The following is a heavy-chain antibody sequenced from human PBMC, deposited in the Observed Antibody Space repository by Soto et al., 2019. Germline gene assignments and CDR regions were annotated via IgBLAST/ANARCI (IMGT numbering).Heavy chain of an antibody. CDR1: GDSISTSNYY. V-gene: IGHV4-39*07. CDR2: LFYSGGT. CDR3: ARRGGGDYLFDS. D-gene: IGHD4-17*01. J-gene: IGHJ4*02. Sequence: QLQLQESGPGLVKPSETLSLTCSVSGDSISTSNYYWGWIRQPPGKGLEWIGHLFYSGGTYYNPSLKSRVSISVDTSKNEFSLKLTSITAADTAIYFCARRGGGDYLFDSWGQVILVTVSS.